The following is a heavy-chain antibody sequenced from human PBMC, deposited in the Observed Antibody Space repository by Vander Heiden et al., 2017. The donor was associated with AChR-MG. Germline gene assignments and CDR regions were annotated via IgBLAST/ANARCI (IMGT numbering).Heavy chain of an antibody. J-gene: IGHJ4*02. CDR1: GGTFSSYA. CDR3: ARSPYYYDKNFDY. CDR2: IIPIFGTA. V-gene: IGHV1-69*06. D-gene: IGHD3-22*01. Sequence: QVQLVQSGAEVKKPGSSVKVSCKASGGTFSSYAISGGRQAPGQGLDWMGGIIPIFGTANYAQKFQGRVTITADKSTSTAYMELSSLRSEDTAVYYCARSPYYYDKNFDYWGQGTLVTVSS.